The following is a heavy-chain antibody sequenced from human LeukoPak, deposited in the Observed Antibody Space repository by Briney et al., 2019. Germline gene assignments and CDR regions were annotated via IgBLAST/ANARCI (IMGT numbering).Heavy chain of an antibody. V-gene: IGHV4-59*12. CDR2: IYYSGST. CDR3: ASSKKGATSYYYYYGMDV. CDR1: GGSISSYY. D-gene: IGHD5-12*01. Sequence: SETLSLTCTVSGGSISSYYWSWIRQPPGKGLEWIGYIYYSGSTNYNPSLKSRVTISVDTSKNQFSLKLSSVTAADTAVYYCASSKKGATSYYYYYGMDVWGQGTTVTVSS. J-gene: IGHJ6*02.